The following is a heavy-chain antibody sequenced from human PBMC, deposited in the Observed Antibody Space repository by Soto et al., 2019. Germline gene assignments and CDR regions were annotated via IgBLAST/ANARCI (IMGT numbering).Heavy chain of an antibody. CDR3: AGRNSMIVVSGGHDAFDI. Sequence: HGESLKISCKGSGYSFTSYWISWVRQMPGKGLEWMGRIDPSDSYTNYSPSFQGHVTISADKSISTAYLQWSSLKASDTAMYYCAGRNSMIVVSGGHDAFDIWGQVTMVTVSS. CDR2: IDPSDSYT. D-gene: IGHD3-22*01. J-gene: IGHJ3*02. V-gene: IGHV5-10-1*01. CDR1: GYSFTSYW.